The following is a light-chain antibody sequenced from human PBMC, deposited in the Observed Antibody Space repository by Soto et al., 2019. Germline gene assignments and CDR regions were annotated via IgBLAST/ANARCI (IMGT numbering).Light chain of an antibody. J-gene: IGLJ1*01. CDR3: VSYTPSTTYV. CDR1: SSDVGGSNF. Sequence: QSALTQPASVSDSPGQSITIPCTGTSSDVGGSNFVSWYRQHPGKPPKLIIYDVANRPSGVSNRFSGSKSGSTASVIISRLQTEDEADYYCVSYTPSTTYVFGTGTKVTVL. V-gene: IGLV2-14*03. CDR2: DVA.